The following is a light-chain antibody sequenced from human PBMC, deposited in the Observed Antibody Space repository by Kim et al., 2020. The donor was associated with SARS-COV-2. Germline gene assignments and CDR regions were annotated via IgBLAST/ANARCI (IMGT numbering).Light chain of an antibody. Sequence: GCRGERAPLSRGGSGSVCGGLAWGQKRPGQAPRLLLCGAYTRATGIPDRFSGGGSGAEFTLTISGVQSVDFAVYYCQRYDNGRITFGQGTRLGIK. V-gene: IGKV3-15*01. CDR2: GAY. J-gene: IGKJ5*01. CDR1: GSVCGG. CDR3: QRYDNGRIT.